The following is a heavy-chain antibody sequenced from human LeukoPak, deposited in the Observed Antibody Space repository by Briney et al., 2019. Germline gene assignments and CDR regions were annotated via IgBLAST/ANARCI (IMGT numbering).Heavy chain of an antibody. D-gene: IGHD6-13*01. J-gene: IGHJ4*02. Sequence: PGGSLRLSYAASGFTFSNYNMNWVRQAPGKGLEWISYITGSSSSIYYADSVEGRFTISRDNAKNSLYLQMNSLRAEDTAVYYCAREPTYTSSWYATCDYWGQGIQVTVSS. V-gene: IGHV3-48*01. CDR2: ITGSSSSI. CDR1: GFTFSNYN. CDR3: AREPTYTSSWYATCDY.